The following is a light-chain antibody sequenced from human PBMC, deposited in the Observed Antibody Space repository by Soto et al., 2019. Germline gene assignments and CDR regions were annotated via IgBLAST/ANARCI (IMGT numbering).Light chain of an antibody. V-gene: IGLV8-61*01. CDR2: NTN. CDR1: SGSVSTHYY. Sequence: QTVVTQAPSFSVSPGGTVTLTCGFTSGSVSTHYYPSWYQQTPGQAPRTLIYNTNTRSSGVPDRFSGSILGNKAALTITGAQTDDESYYYCGLYLGSGISVFGTGTKVTVL. CDR3: GLYLGSGISV. J-gene: IGLJ1*01.